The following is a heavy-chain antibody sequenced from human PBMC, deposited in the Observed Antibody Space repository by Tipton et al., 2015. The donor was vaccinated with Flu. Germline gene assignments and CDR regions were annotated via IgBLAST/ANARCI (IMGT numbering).Heavy chain of an antibody. J-gene: IGHJ5*01. V-gene: IGHV3-53*01. Sequence: SLRLSCAASGFSVSTNYMNWVRQAPGKGLEWVSITYSGGATYYADSVQGRFTVSTDTSKNTLYLQMNSLRGEDSAVYYCARDYGGNWFDSWGQGTLVTVSS. D-gene: IGHD3-16*01. CDR1: GFSVSTNY. CDR2: TYSGGAT. CDR3: ARDYGGNWFDS.